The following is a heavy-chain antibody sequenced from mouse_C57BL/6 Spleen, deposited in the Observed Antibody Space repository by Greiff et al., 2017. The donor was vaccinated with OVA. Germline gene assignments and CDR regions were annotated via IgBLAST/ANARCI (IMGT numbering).Heavy chain of an antibody. CDR3: ARNYDYEYFDV. V-gene: IGHV1-81*01. CDR2: IYPRSGNT. CDR1: GYTFTSYG. J-gene: IGHJ1*03. D-gene: IGHD2-4*01. Sequence: QVQLQQSGAELARPGASVKLSCKASGYTFTSYGISWVKQRTGQGLEWIGEIYPRSGNTYYNEKFKGKATLTADKSSSTAYMELRSLTSEDSAVYFCARNYDYEYFDVWGTGTTVTVSS.